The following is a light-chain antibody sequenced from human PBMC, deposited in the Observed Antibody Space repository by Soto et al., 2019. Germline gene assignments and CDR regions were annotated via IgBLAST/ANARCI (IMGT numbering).Light chain of an antibody. CDR3: AAWDDSLDGRVV. Sequence: QSVLTQPPSASGTPGQRVTISCSGSSCNIGSNTVNWYQQLPGTAPKLLIYSNNVRPSGVPDRFSGSISGTSASLAISGLQSEDEADYYCAAWDDSLDGRVVFGGGTKLTVL. CDR1: SCNIGSNT. V-gene: IGLV1-44*01. J-gene: IGLJ2*01. CDR2: SNN.